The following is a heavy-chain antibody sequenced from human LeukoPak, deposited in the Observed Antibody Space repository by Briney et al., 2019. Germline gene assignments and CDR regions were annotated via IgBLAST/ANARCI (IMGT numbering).Heavy chain of an antibody. CDR3: ARARSMLILRSSFDY. D-gene: IGHD2-21*02. J-gene: IGHJ4*02. V-gene: IGHV3-23*01. Sequence: GGSLRLSCAASGFTFSSYAMSRVRQAPGKGLEWISSISSGATNTYYVDSVKGRFTISRDSSNTTLFLQMTSLRAEDTAIYFCARARSMLILRSSFDYWGQGALVTVSS. CDR1: GFTFSSYA. CDR2: ISSGATNT.